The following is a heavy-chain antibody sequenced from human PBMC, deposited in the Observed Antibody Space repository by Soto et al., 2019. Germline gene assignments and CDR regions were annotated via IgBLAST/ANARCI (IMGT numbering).Heavy chain of an antibody. Sequence: GRSLRLSCAASGFTFRRYAMRWIRQTTVKALERVAGISYDGRNKYYADSVKGRFTISRDKSKNTLYLQMNSLRAEDTAVYYCARAVVVPAATSPPPVYYGLDVWGQGTTVTVSS. CDR3: ARAVVVPAATSPPPVYYGLDV. J-gene: IGHJ6*02. D-gene: IGHD2-2*01. CDR1: GFTFRRYA. CDR2: ISYDGRNK. V-gene: IGHV3-30*04.